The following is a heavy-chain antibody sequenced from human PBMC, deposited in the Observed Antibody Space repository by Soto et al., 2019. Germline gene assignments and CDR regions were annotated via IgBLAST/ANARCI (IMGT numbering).Heavy chain of an antibody. CDR1: GFTFRSYT. J-gene: IGHJ5*02. Sequence: GGSLRLSCAASGFTFRSYTMSWVRQAPGKGLEWVSSFSGRDATTYYADSVKGRFTISRDNSKNTLYLQMNSLRAEDTALYFCVRTIVGATKGGWFDPWGQGALVTVSS. V-gene: IGHV3-23*01. D-gene: IGHD1-26*01. CDR2: FSGRDATT. CDR3: VRTIVGATKGGWFDP.